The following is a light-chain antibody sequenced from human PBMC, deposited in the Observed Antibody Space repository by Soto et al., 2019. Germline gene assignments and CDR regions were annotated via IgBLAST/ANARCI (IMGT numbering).Light chain of an antibody. Sequence: VQMDQAPTTLNASVGGRGTITCRASQSISSWLAWYQQKPGKAPKLLIYDASSLESGVPSRFSGSGSGTEFTLTFSILNPDDFPSHYCQHYNSYSRTFGEGTKVDIK. CDR3: QHYNSYSRT. CDR1: QSISSW. V-gene: IGKV1-5*01. J-gene: IGKJ1*01. CDR2: DAS.